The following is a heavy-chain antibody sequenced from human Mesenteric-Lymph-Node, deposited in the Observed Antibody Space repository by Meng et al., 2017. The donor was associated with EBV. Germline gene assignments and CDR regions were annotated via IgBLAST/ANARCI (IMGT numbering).Heavy chain of an antibody. V-gene: IGHV3-11*01. J-gene: IGHJ4*02. Sequence: VEAGGELGKPGGSLGLYCAASGFTFSDYYLTWIRQAPGKGLEWVSYISSSGRTTYHIDSVKGRFTISRDNAKNSLYLQMDGLRAEDTAVYYCARDIGSSSGLYFDYWGQGILVTVSS. CDR2: ISSSGRTT. CDR1: GFTFSDYY. D-gene: IGHD6-6*01. CDR3: ARDIGSSSGLYFDY.